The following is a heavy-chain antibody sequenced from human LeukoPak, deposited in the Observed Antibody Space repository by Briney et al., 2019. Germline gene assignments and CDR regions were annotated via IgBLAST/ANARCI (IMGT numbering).Heavy chain of an antibody. D-gene: IGHD6-6*01. J-gene: IGHJ4*02. CDR2: INPHSGDT. CDR3: ARSVAARQGTSHY. CDR1: GYTFIGFF. Sequence: ASVKVSCKASGYTFIGFFRHWVRQAPGQGPEWMGWINPHSGDTSFAQQFQGRFTLTRDTSISTAYLELTSLRSDDTAVYYCARSVAARQGTSHYWGQGTLVTVSS. V-gene: IGHV1-2*02.